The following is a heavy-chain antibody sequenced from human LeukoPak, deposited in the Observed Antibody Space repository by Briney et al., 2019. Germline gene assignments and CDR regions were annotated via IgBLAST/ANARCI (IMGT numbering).Heavy chain of an antibody. D-gene: IGHD4-17*01. J-gene: IGHJ4*02. CDR3: TKEGGPMSATTERYSFDH. CDR2: ISWNSGSI. V-gene: IGHV3-9*01. CDR1: GFTFDDYA. Sequence: GGSLRLSCAASGFTFDDYAMHWVRQTPGKGLEWVSGISWNSGSIGYADSVKGRFNISRDNAKNSLYLQMNSLRADDTAVYYCTKEGGPMSATTERYSFDHWGRGTLVTVSS.